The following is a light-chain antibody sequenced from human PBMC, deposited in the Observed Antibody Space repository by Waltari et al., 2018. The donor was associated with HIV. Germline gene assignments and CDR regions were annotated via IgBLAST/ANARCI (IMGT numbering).Light chain of an antibody. V-gene: IGLV2-14*01. CDR2: EVS. Sequence: QSALTQPASVSGSPGPSITVSCTGPSSDLGAYNYVSWYQQTPGTAPKLVIYEVSYRPSGISNRFSGSKSGNTASLTISGLQTEDEADYYCSSFTTTSTLLFGGGTKVTVL. CDR3: SSFTTTSTLL. J-gene: IGLJ2*01. CDR1: SSDLGAYNY.